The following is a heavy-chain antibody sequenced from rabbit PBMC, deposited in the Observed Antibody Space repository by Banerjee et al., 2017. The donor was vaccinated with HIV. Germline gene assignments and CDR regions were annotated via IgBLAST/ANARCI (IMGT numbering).Heavy chain of an antibody. CDR2: IYAGKGST. D-gene: IGHD1-1*01. J-gene: IGHJ5*01. CDR1: GFDFSSYY. CDR3: ARDSAYVSSSDYPDWLDL. Sequence: QLKETGGGLVQPGGSLTLSCKASGFDFSSYYMSWVRQAPGKGLEWIGIIYAGKGSTDYASWVNGRFTISSDSAQNTVDLQMNSLTAADTATYFCARDSAYVSSSDYPDWLDLWGQGTLVTVS. V-gene: IGHV1S7*01.